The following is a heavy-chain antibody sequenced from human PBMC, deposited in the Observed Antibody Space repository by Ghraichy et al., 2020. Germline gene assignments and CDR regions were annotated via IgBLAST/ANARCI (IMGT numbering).Heavy chain of an antibody. CDR2: ISGSGGST. Sequence: GGSLRLSCAASGFTFSSCAMSWVRQAPGKGPEWVSAISGSGGSTYYADSVKGRFTISRDNSKNTVYLQMNSRRAEDTAVYYCAKHDASLVRGVIYFYYYGMDVWGQGTTVTVSS. V-gene: IGHV3-23*01. CDR3: AKHDASLVRGVIYFYYYGMDV. CDR1: GFTFSSCA. J-gene: IGHJ6*02. D-gene: IGHD3-10*01.